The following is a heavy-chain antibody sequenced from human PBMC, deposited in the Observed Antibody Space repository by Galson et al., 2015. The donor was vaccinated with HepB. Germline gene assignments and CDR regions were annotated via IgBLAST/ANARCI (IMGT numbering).Heavy chain of an antibody. D-gene: IGHD3-10*01. Sequence: SVKVSCKASGYTFTSYGINWVRQAPGQGLEWMGWISAYNGNTNYAQNLQGRVTMTTDTSTSTAYMELRSLRSDDTAVYYCAIPDPYYYGSGSYFFDYWGQGTLVTVSS. V-gene: IGHV1-18*01. CDR1: GYTFTSYG. CDR3: AIPDPYYYGSGSYFFDY. CDR2: ISAYNGNT. J-gene: IGHJ4*02.